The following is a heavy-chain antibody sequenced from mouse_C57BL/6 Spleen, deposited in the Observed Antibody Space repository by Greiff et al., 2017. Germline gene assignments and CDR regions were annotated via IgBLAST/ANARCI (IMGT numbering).Heavy chain of an antibody. J-gene: IGHJ3*01. CDR1: GYTFTDYE. D-gene: IGHD1-1*01. CDR2: IDPETGGT. Sequence: VQLKESGAELVRPGASVTLSCKASGYTFTDYEMHWVKQTPVHGLEWIGAIDPETGGTAYNQKFKGKAILTADKSSSTAYMELRSLTSEDSAVYYCTREGNYGFAYWGQGTLVTVSA. V-gene: IGHV1-15*01. CDR3: TREGNYGFAY.